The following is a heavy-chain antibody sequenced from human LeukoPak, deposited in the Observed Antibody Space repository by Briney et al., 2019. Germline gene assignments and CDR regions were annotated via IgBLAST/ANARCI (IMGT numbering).Heavy chain of an antibody. CDR1: GGSISISNYY. CDR2: IYYSGST. V-gene: IGHV4-39*07. CDR3: ARDASTVITDYYDSMDV. J-gene: IGHJ6*03. D-gene: IGHD4-23*01. Sequence: PSETLSLTCTVSGGSISISNYYWGWLRQPPGKGLEWIGSIYYSGSTHYNPSLTRRVTISVDTSKNQFSLKLSSVTAADTAVYYCARDASTVITDYYDSMDVCGKGTTLTVSS.